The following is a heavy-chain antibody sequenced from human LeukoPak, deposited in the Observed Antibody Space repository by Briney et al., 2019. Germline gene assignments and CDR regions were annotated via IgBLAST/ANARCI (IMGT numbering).Heavy chain of an antibody. CDR2: ITYNAEAK. V-gene: IGHV3-30*18. CDR1: GFSFSDYG. D-gene: IGHD3-10*01. J-gene: IGHJ4*02. CDR3: AKRAAFGSGNHYIQPWYLDS. Sequence: PGRSLRLSCAASGFSFSDYGMPSVRQAPGKGLEWVAVITYNAEAKNYADSVKGRFTISRDNSKSTLYLQMNSLRPDDTAVYHCAKRAAFGSGNHYIQPWYLDSWGQGTLVTVSS.